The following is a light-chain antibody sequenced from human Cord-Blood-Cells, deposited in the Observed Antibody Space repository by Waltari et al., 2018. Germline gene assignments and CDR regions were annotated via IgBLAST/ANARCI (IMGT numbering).Light chain of an antibody. Sequence: EIVLTQSPGTLSLSPGERATLSCRASQSVSSSYLAWYQQNPAQAPRLLIYGASSRATGIPDRCSGSGFETDFTLTISRLEPEDFAVYYCQQYGSSPLTFGGGTKVEIK. CDR3: QQYGSSPLT. V-gene: IGKV3-20*01. J-gene: IGKJ4*01. CDR2: GAS. CDR1: QSVSSSY.